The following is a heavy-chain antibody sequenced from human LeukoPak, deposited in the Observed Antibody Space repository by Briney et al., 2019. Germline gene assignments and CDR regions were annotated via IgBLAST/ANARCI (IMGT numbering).Heavy chain of an antibody. CDR3: ARSPDYGDSFDY. CDR2: IYYSGST. J-gene: IGHJ4*02. Sequence: PSETLSLTCTVSGGSISSGGYYWSWIRQHPGKGLEWIGYIYYSGSTYYNPSLKSRVTISVDTSKNQLSLKLSSVTAADTAVYYCARSPDYGDSFDYWGQGTLVTVSS. D-gene: IGHD4-17*01. CDR1: GGSISSGGYY. V-gene: IGHV4-31*03.